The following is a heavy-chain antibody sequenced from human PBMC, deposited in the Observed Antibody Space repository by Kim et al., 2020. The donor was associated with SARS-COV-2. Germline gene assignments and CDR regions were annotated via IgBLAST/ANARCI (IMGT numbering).Heavy chain of an antibody. D-gene: IGHD3-10*01. V-gene: IGHV1-8*01. CDR3: ARGRRGVRRVIGNYYFDY. J-gene: IGHJ4*02. Sequence: ASVKVSCKASGYTFTSYDIHWVRQATGQGLEWMGWMNPNSGNTGYAQKFQGRVTMTRNTSISTAYMELSSLRSEDTAVYYCARGRRGVRRVIGNYYFDYWGQGTLVTVSS. CDR2: MNPNSGNT. CDR1: GYTFTSYD.